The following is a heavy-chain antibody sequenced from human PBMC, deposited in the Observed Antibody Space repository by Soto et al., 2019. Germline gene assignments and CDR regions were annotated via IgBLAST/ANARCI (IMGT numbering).Heavy chain of an antibody. Sequence: QITLKESGPTRVRPTQTLTLTCTFSGFSLSTNGVGLGWIRQSPGKALERLALIYWDDDKRYSPSLKSRLTITKDTSKNQVVLTMTNMDPVDTATYYCAHRAGLQVNLNGGYFDFWGQGALVTVSS. D-gene: IGHD1-1*01. CDR1: GFSLSTNGVG. CDR2: IYWDDDK. J-gene: IGHJ4*02. CDR3: AHRAGLQVNLNGGYFDF. V-gene: IGHV2-5*02.